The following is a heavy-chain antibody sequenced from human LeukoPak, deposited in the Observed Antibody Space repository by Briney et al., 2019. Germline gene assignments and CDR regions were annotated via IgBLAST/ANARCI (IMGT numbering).Heavy chain of an antibody. CDR1: GGSFSGYY. D-gene: IGHD1-26*01. J-gene: IGHJ4*02. CDR3: ARLYRAKIYYFDY. Sequence: SETLSLTCAVYGGSFSGYYWSWIRQPPGKGLEWIGYIYYSGSTNYNPSLKSRVTISVDTSKNQFSLKLSSVTAADTAVYYCARLYRAKIYYFDYWGQGTLVTVSP. CDR2: IYYSGST. V-gene: IGHV4-59*01.